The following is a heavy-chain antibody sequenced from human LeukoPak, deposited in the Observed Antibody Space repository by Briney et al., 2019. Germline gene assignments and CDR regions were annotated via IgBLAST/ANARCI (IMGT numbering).Heavy chain of an antibody. J-gene: IGHJ2*01. D-gene: IGHD1-26*01. V-gene: IGHV3-48*01. CDR1: GFTFSDYS. CDR2: ISNTASII. CDR3: AKDRTVGASYWYFDL. Sequence: GGSLRLSCAASGFTFSDYSIIWVRQAPGKGLEWVSYISNTASIISYGDSMKGRFTISRDNARKSVYLQMSSLRAEDTAIYYCAKDRTVGASYWYFDLWGRGTLVTVSS.